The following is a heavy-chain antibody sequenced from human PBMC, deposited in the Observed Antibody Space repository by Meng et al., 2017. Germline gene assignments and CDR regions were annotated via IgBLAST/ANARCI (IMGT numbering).Heavy chain of an antibody. CDR2: INPNSGGT. Sequence: QVPLVQSGAEVKKPGASVKVSCKASGYTFTGYYMHWVRQAPGQGLEWMGRINPNSGGTNYAQKFQGRVTMTRDTSISTAYMELSRLRSDDTAVYYCARFGGIVATISAFDYWGQGTLVTVSS. J-gene: IGHJ4*02. CDR1: GYTFTGYY. CDR3: ARFGGIVATISAFDY. V-gene: IGHV1-2*06. D-gene: IGHD5-12*01.